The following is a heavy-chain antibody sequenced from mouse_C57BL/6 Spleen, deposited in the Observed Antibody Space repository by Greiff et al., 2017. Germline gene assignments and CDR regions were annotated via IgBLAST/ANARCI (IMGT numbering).Heavy chain of an antibody. CDR2: IDPSDSET. CDR1: GYTFTSYW. D-gene: IGHD1-1*01. CDR3: ARGGDYYGSSYEDY. V-gene: IGHV1-52*01. Sequence: QVQLQQPGAELVRPGSSVTLSCKASGYTFTSYWMHWVKQRPIQGLEWIGNIDPSDSETHYNQKFKDKATLTVDKSSSTAYMQLSSLTSEDSAVYYCARGGDYYGSSYEDYWGQGTTLTVSS. J-gene: IGHJ2*01.